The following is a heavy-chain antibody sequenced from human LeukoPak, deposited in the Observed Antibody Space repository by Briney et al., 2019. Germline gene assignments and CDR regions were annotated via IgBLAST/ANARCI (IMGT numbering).Heavy chain of an antibody. CDR2: SGNT. V-gene: IGHV1-8*01. J-gene: IGHJ5*02. Sequence: SGNTGYAQKFQGRVTMTRNTSISTAYMELSSLRSEDTAVYYCAGSLRYYYDSSGYYSWFDPWGQGTLVTVSS. D-gene: IGHD3-22*01. CDR3: AGSLRYYYDSSGYYSWFDP.